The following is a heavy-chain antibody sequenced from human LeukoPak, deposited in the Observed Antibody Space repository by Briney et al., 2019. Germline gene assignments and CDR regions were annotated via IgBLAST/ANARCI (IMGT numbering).Heavy chain of an antibody. Sequence: TETLSLTCAVYGGSFSGYYWSWIRQPPGKGLEWIGEIDHSGSTNYNPSLKSRVTISVDTSKNQLSLKLSSVTAADTAVYYCARGYYYDSSGYPADYWGQGTLVTVSS. J-gene: IGHJ4*02. D-gene: IGHD3-22*01. CDR2: IDHSGST. CDR1: GGSFSGYY. V-gene: IGHV4-34*01. CDR3: ARGYYYDSSGYPADY.